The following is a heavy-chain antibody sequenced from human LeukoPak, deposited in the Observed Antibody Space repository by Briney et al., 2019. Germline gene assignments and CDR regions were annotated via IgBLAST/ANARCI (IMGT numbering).Heavy chain of an antibody. CDR1: GGSTSSSSYY. CDR2: IYYSRSI. J-gene: IGHJ4*02. V-gene: IGHV4-39*01. CDR3: ASVAEYNGLGY. D-gene: IGHD1-26*01. Sequence: PSETLSLTCTVSGGSTSSSSYYWGWIRQPPGKGLEWIGSIYYSRSIYYNPSLKSRVTISVDTSKNQFSLKLSSVTAADTAVYYCASVAEYNGLGYWGQGTLVTVSS.